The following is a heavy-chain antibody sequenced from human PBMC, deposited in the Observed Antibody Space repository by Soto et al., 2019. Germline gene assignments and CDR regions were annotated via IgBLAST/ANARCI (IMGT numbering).Heavy chain of an antibody. D-gene: IGHD3-10*01. CDR1: GGSFSGYY. CDR2: INHSGST. V-gene: IGHV4-34*01. J-gene: IGHJ6*02. CDR3: ARVAYYYGSGSYYSLRDYYGMDV. Sequence: TSETLSLTCAVYGGSFSGYYWSWIRQPPGKGLEWIGEINHSGSTNYNPSLKSRVTISVDTSKNQFSLKLSSVTAADTAVYYCARVAYYYGSGSYYSLRDYYGMDVWGQGTTVTVSS.